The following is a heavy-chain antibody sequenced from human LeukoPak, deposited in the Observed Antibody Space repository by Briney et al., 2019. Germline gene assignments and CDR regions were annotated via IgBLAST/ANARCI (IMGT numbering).Heavy chain of an antibody. CDR1: GGSFSGYY. J-gene: IGHJ4*02. CDR2: INHSGST. D-gene: IGHD3-22*01. Sequence: SETLSLTCAVYGGSFSGYYWSWIRQPPGKGLEWIGEINHSGSTNYNPSLKSRATISVDTSKNQFSLKLSSVTAADTAVYYCARGADSSGYYSLWGQGTLVTVSS. V-gene: IGHV4-34*01. CDR3: ARGADSSGYYSL.